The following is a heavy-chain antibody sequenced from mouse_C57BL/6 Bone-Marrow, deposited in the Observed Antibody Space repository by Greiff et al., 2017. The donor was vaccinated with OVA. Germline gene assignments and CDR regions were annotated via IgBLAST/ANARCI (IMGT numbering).Heavy chain of an antibody. J-gene: IGHJ4*01. D-gene: IGHD1-1*01. V-gene: IGHV1-15*01. Sequence: QVQLKQSGAELVRPGASVTLSCKASGYTFTDYEMHWVKQTPVHGLEWIGAIDPETGGTAYNQKFKGKAILTADKSSSTAYMELRSLTSEDSAVYYCTRSPYYYGSSLYAMDYWGQGTSVTVSS. CDR1: GYTFTDYE. CDR2: IDPETGGT. CDR3: TRSPYYYGSSLYAMDY.